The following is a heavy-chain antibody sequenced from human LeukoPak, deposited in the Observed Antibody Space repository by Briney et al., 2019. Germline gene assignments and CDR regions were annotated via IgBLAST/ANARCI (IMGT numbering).Heavy chain of an antibody. CDR1: GFTFSSYG. CDR3: AKPVRGVIDWFDP. J-gene: IGHJ5*02. Sequence: PGGSLRLSCAASGFTFSSYGMHWVRQAPGKGLEWVAFIRYDGSNKYYADSVKGRFTISRDNSKNTLYLQMNSLRAEDTAVYYCAKPVRGVIDWFDPWGQGTLVTVSS. D-gene: IGHD3-10*01. V-gene: IGHV3-30*02. CDR2: IRYDGSNK.